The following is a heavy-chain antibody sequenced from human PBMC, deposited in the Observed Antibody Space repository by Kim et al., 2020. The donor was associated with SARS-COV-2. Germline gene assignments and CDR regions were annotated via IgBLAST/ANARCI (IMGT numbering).Heavy chain of an antibody. CDR3: ARTQVVFSEALLWFGEREKYYFDY. CDR2: ISSSSSTI. D-gene: IGHD3-10*01. J-gene: IGHJ4*02. Sequence: GGSLRLSCAASGFTFSSYSMNWVRQAPGKGLEWVSYISSSSSTIYYADSVKGRFTISRDNAKNSLYLQMNSLRDEDTAVYYCARTQVVFSEALLWFGEREKYYFDYWGQGTLVTVSS. V-gene: IGHV3-48*02. CDR1: GFTFSSYS.